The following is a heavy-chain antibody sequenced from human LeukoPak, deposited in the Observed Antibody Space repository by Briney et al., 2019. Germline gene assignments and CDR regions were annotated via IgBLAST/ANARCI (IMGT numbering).Heavy chain of an antibody. V-gene: IGHV1-2*02. J-gene: IGHJ4*02. Sequence: GASVKVSCKASGYTFTGYYMHWVRQAPGQGLEWMGWINPNSGGTNYAQKFQGRVTMTRDTSISTAYMELSRLRSDDTAVYYCARDVAVDFWSGYYTGATDYWGQGTLVTVSS. CDR3: ARDVAVDFWSGYYTGATDY. CDR1: GYTFTGYY. CDR2: INPNSGGT. D-gene: IGHD3-3*01.